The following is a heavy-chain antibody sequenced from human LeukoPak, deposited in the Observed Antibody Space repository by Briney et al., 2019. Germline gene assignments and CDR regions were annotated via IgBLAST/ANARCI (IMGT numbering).Heavy chain of an antibody. J-gene: IGHJ5*02. CDR3: ARDPSRRFGA. CDR1: GGSFSGYY. D-gene: IGHD3-3*01. V-gene: IGHV4-34*01. CDR2: INHSGST. Sequence: PSETLSLTCAVYGGSFSGYYWSWIRQPPGKGLEWIGEINHSGSTNYNPSLKSRVTISVDTSKNQFSLKLSSVTAADTAVYYCARDPSRRFGAWGQGTLVTVSS.